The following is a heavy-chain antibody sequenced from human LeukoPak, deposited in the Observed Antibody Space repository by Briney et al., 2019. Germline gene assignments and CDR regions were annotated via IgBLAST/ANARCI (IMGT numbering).Heavy chain of an antibody. CDR3: ARGPLLNIGPDY. Sequence: ASVKVSCKASGYTFTSYDINWVRQATGQGLEWMGWINPNSGGTNYAQKFQGRVTMTRDTSISTAYMELSRLRSDDTAVYYCARGPLLNIGPDYWGQGTLVTVSS. J-gene: IGHJ4*02. V-gene: IGHV1-2*02. CDR1: GYTFTSYD. D-gene: IGHD2-21*01. CDR2: INPNSGGT.